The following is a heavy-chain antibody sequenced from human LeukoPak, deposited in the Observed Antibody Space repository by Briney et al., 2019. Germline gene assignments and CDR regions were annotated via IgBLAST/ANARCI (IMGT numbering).Heavy chain of an antibody. CDR2: IYPSGST. D-gene: IGHD2-15*01. Sequence: SETLSLTCSVSGGFISSFYWSWIRQPAGKGLEWIGRIYPSGSTNYNPSLKSRVTMSVDTSKNQFSLKLSSVTAADTAVYYCARTSPRAATFDSWGQGTLVTVSS. V-gene: IGHV4-4*07. J-gene: IGHJ4*02. CDR1: GGFISSFY. CDR3: ARTSPRAATFDS.